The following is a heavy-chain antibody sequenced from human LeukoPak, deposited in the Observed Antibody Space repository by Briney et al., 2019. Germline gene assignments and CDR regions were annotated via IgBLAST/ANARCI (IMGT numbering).Heavy chain of an antibody. CDR1: GGSFSGYY. D-gene: IGHD5-24*01. J-gene: IGHJ4*02. Sequence: SETLSLTCAVYGGSFSGYYRSWIRQPPGKGLEWIGEINHSGSTNYNPSLKSRVTISVDTSKNQFSLKLSSVTAADTAVYYCARGKEEMATGSYYFDYWGQGTLVTVPS. CDR3: ARGKEEMATGSYYFDY. V-gene: IGHV4-34*01. CDR2: INHSGST.